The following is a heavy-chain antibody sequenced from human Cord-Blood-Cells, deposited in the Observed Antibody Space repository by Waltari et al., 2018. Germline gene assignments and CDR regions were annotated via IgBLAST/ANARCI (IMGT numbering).Heavy chain of an antibody. Sequence: EVQLVESGGGLVKPGGSLRVSCAASGFTFSSYSMNWVRQAPGKGLEGVASISSSSSYIYYADAVKGRLTNSRDNAKNSLYLQMNSLRAEDTAVYYCASDITGYYADWGEGTLVTVSS. V-gene: IGHV3-21*01. J-gene: IGHJ4*02. CDR3: ASDITGYYAD. CDR2: ISSSSSYI. CDR1: GFTFSSYS. D-gene: IGHD1-20*01.